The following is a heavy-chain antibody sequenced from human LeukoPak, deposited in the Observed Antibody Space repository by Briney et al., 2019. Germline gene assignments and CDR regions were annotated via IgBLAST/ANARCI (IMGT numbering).Heavy chain of an antibody. CDR1: GFTFSSYS. J-gene: IGHJ4*02. D-gene: IGHD3-16*01. CDR3: ARAYDYLFDY. V-gene: IGHV3-21*01. Sequence: GGSLRLSCAASGFTFSSYSMNWVRQAPGKGLEWVSSFSSSGSYIYYADSVKGRFTISRDNAKNSLYLQMNSLRAEDTAVYYCARAYDYLFDYWGQGTLVTVSS. CDR2: FSSSGSYI.